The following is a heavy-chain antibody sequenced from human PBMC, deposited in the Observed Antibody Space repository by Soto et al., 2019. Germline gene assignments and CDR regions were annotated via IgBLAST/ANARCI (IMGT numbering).Heavy chain of an antibody. J-gene: IGHJ5*02. CDR1: GYTFTSYG. CDR2: ISAYNGNT. CDR3: ARQDRYDILTGYSLNWFDP. Sequence: ASVKVSCKASGYTFTSYGISWERQAPGQGLEWMGWISAYNGNTNYAQKLQGRVTMTTDTSTSTAYMELRSLRSDDTAVYYCARQDRYDILTGYSLNWFDPWGRGALVTVSS. D-gene: IGHD3-9*01. V-gene: IGHV1-18*04.